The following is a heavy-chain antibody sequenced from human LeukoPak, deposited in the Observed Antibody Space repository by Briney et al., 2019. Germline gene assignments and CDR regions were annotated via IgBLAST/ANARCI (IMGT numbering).Heavy chain of an antibody. CDR1: GFTFSSYG. Sequence: PGGSLRLSCAASGFTFSSYGMSWVRQAPGKGLEWVSAISGSGGSTYYADSVKGRFTISRDNSKNTLYLQMSSLRAEDTAVYYCAKDLVAGTRKVFDYWGQGTLVTVSS. J-gene: IGHJ4*02. CDR3: AKDLVAGTRKVFDY. D-gene: IGHD6-19*01. V-gene: IGHV3-23*01. CDR2: ISGSGGST.